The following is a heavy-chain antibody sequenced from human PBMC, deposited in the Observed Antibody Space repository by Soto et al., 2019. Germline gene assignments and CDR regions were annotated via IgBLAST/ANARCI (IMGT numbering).Heavy chain of an antibody. CDR2: INAGNGNT. CDR3: ARGAVVADSSSHFDY. CDR1: GYTFTSYA. D-gene: IGHD6-6*01. J-gene: IGHJ4*02. V-gene: IGHV1-3*01. Sequence: VASVKVSCKASGYTFTSYAMHWVRQAPGQRLEWMGWINAGNGNTKYSQNFQGRVTITRDTSASTAYMELSSLRSEDTAVYYCARGAVVADSSSHFDYWGQGTLVTVSS.